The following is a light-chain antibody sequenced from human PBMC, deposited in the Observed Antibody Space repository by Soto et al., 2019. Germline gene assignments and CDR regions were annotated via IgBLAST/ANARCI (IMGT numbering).Light chain of an antibody. J-gene: IGKJ1*01. CDR1: QSISSW. CDR2: KAS. Sequence: DIQMTQSPSTLSASVGDRVTITCRASQSISSWLAWYQQKPGKAPNLLIYKASTLESGVPSRFSGSGSGTEFTLTISSLQPEDFATYYCQQYDVSSPWMFGQGTKVDIK. CDR3: QQYDVSSPWM. V-gene: IGKV1-5*03.